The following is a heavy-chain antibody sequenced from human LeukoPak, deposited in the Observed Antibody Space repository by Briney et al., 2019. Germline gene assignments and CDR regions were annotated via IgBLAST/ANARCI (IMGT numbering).Heavy chain of an antibody. Sequence: SETLSLTCTVSGGSISSDSYAWSWIRQPAGKGLEWIGRIYTSGTTIYNPSLQSRVIISVDTSKNQVSLKLSSVTASDTAGYYCARRFSAAGAMNWFDPWGQGTLVTVPS. CDR2: IYTSGTT. V-gene: IGHV4-61*02. CDR3: ARRFSAAGAMNWFDP. D-gene: IGHD6-13*01. CDR1: GGSISSDSYA. J-gene: IGHJ5*02.